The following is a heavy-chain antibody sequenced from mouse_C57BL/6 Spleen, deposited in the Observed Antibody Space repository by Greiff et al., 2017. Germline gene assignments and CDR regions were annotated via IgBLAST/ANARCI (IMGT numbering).Heavy chain of an antibody. D-gene: IGHD2-3*01. J-gene: IGHJ3*01. CDR1: GFTFSSYA. V-gene: IGHV5-4*03. Sequence: EVKLMESGGGLVKPGGSLKLSCAASGFTFSSYAMSWVRQTPEKRLEWVATISDGGSYTYYPDNVKGRFTISRDNAKNNLYLQMSHLKSEDTAMYYCARNCDGYYVWFAYWGQGTLVTVSA. CDR3: ARNCDGYYVWFAY. CDR2: ISDGGSYT.